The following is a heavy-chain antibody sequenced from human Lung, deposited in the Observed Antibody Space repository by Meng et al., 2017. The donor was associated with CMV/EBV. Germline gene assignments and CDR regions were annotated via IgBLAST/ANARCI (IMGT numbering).Heavy chain of an antibody. D-gene: IGHD3-16*01. Sequence: SXKISXAASGFTFDDYAMHWVRQAPGKGLEWVSGISWNSGSIGYADSVKGRFTVSRDNAKNSLYLQMNSLRAEDTALYYCAKDIGFSMLGFFDYWGQGTXVTVSS. CDR3: AKDIGFSMLGFFDY. J-gene: IGHJ4*02. CDR1: GFTFDDYA. V-gene: IGHV3-9*01. CDR2: ISWNSGSI.